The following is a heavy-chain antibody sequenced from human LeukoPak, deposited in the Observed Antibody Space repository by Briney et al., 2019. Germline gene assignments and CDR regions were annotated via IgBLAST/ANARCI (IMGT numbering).Heavy chain of an antibody. CDR2: IKSKTDGGTT. D-gene: IGHD4-23*01. Sequence: GGSLRLSCAASGFTFSNAWMSWVRQAPGKGLEWVGRIKSKTDGGTTDYAAPVKGRFTISRDDSKNTLYLQMNSLKTEDTAVYYCTTELRWELLDSDYWGQGTLVTVSS. CDR1: GFTFSNAW. J-gene: IGHJ4*02. V-gene: IGHV3-15*01. CDR3: TTELRWELLDSDY.